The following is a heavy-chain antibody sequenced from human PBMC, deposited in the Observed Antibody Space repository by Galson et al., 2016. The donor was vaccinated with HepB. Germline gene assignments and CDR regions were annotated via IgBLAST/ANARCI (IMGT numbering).Heavy chain of an antibody. V-gene: IGHV3-53*01. D-gene: IGHD6-13*01. CDR1: GFTVSSNY. CDR3: ARDPGRIAAAGHLDS. CDR2: IYSDART. Sequence: SLRLSCAASGFTVSSNYMSWVRQAPGKGLEWVSVIYSDARTYYADAVKGRFTISRDNSKNTLYLQMNSLRAEDTAVYYCARDPGRIAAAGHLDSWGQGTLVTVSS. J-gene: IGHJ5*01.